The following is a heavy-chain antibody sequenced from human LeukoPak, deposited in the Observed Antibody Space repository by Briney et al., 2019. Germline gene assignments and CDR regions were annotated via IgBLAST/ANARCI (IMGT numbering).Heavy chain of an antibody. Sequence: GGSLRLPCAASGFTFSSYSMNWVRQAPGKGLEWVSSISSSSSYIYYADSVKGRFTISRDNAKNSLYLQMNSLRDEDTVVYYCARVPVVTAIPNYYYYMDVWGKGTTVTVSS. J-gene: IGHJ6*03. D-gene: IGHD2-21*02. CDR2: ISSSSSYI. CDR1: GFTFSSYS. CDR3: ARVPVVTAIPNYYYYMDV. V-gene: IGHV3-21*01.